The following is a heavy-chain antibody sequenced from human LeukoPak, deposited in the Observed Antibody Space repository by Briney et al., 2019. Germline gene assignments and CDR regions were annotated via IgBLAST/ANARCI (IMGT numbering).Heavy chain of an antibody. CDR3: ARGGSYLSAFDI. CDR1: GFTFSSYN. Sequence: GGSLRLSCAASGFTFSSYNMNWVRQAPGKGLEWVSSISSSSSYIFYADSVKGRFTISRDNSKNTLYLQMNSLRAEDTAVYYCARGGSYLSAFDIWGQGTMVTVSS. V-gene: IGHV3-21*04. D-gene: IGHD1-26*01. CDR2: ISSSSSYI. J-gene: IGHJ3*02.